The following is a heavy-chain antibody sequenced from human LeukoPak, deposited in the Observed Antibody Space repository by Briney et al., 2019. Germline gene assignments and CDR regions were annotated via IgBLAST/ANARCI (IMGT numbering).Heavy chain of an antibody. CDR3: ARRLYGDSRRYFQH. V-gene: IGHV4-4*02. CDR2: IYLRGNT. CDR1: GGSISSSNW. Sequence: SGTLSLTCAISGGSISSSNWWTWVRQPPGKGLEWVGEIYLRGNTNYNPSLESRVTISVDESKTQLSLRLESVTAADTAVYYCARRLYGDSRRYFQHWGQGTLVTVSS. J-gene: IGHJ1*01. D-gene: IGHD4-17*01.